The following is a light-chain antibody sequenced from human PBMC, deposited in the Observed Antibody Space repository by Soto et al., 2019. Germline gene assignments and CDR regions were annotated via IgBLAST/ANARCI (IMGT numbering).Light chain of an antibody. CDR2: DAS. J-gene: IGKJ4*01. V-gene: IGKV3-15*01. Sequence: MTQSPVTLSVSPGERATLSCRASQFIGSNLAWYQQKPAQPPRLLIYDASTRATGIPARFSGSGSGTEFALTISSLQSEDFAVYYCQQYNNWPPLTFGGRTKVDIK. CDR1: QFIGSN. CDR3: QQYNNWPPLT.